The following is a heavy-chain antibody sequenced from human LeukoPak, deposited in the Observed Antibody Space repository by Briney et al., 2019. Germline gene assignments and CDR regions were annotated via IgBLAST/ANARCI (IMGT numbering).Heavy chain of an antibody. CDR2: ICGSGGCT. V-gene: IGHV3-23*01. Sequence: GGSLRLSCEASGFTFNTYAIYWVRQAPGKGLEWISGICGSGGCTYYADSVKGRFTISRDNSKNTVYLQMNSLTADDTAVYYCAKTTVGYSSGRYPGWPADCWGQGTLVTVSS. CDR3: AKTTVGYSSGRYPGWPADC. J-gene: IGHJ4*02. D-gene: IGHD6-19*01. CDR1: GFTFNTYA.